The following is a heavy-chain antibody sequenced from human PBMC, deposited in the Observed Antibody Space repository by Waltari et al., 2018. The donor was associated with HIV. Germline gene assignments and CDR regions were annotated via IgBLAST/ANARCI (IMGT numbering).Heavy chain of an antibody. J-gene: IGHJ4*02. Sequence: EVQLVESGGGLVQPGGSLRLSCGASGFTLSTYWISWVRQAPGKGLEWVANIKQDGSEKYYVDSVNGRFTISRDNAENSLYLQMNSLRAEDTAVYYCARGGFYGSGSKVNWGQGTLVTVSS. CDR2: IKQDGSEK. CDR3: ARGGFYGSGSKVN. D-gene: IGHD3-10*01. V-gene: IGHV3-7*04. CDR1: GFTLSTYW.